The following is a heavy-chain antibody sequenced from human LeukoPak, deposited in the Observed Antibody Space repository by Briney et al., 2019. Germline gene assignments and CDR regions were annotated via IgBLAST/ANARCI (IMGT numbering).Heavy chain of an antibody. V-gene: IGHV3-23*01. J-gene: IGHJ4*02. CDR2: ISGSGGST. CDR1: GFTSSSYA. D-gene: IGHD3-9*01. CDR3: ATSPILTGD. Sequence: GGSLRLSCAASGFTSSSYAVSWVRQAPGKGLEWVSAISGSGGSTYYADSVKGRFTISRDNSKNTLYLQMNSLRAEDTAVYYCATSPILTGDWGQGTLVTVSS.